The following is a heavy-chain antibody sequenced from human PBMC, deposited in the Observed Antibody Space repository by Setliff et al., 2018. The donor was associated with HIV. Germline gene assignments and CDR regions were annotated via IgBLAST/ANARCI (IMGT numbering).Heavy chain of an antibody. CDR3: AKADDGAAAGPDA. V-gene: IGHV3-30*02. CDR1: GFSFRNFG. Sequence: PGGSLRLSCKASGFSFRNFGMHWVRQAPGKGLEWVALVWYDGTNPNYADSVKGRFTISRDNFKNTVHLEVSSLSVEDTAVYYCAKADDGAAAGPDAWGQGTLVTVSS. D-gene: IGHD6-13*01. CDR2: VWYDGTNP. J-gene: IGHJ5*02.